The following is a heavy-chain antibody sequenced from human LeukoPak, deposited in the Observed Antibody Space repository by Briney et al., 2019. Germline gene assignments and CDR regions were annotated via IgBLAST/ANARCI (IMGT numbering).Heavy chain of an antibody. V-gene: IGHV1-18*01. Sequence: ASVTVSCKASGYTFTSYGISWVRQAPGQGLEWMGWINTYNGNTNYAQKLQGRVTITTDTSTSTAYMDLRSLRSDDTAVYYCARALVVVTASYYGMDVWGQGTTVTVSS. J-gene: IGHJ6*02. D-gene: IGHD2-21*02. CDR3: ARALVVVTASYYGMDV. CDR1: GYTFTSYG. CDR2: INTYNGNT.